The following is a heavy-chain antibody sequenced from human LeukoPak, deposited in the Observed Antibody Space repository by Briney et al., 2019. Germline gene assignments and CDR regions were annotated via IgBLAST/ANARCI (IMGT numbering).Heavy chain of an antibody. J-gene: IGHJ4*02. CDR1: GGSITSYF. D-gene: IGHD3-10*01. V-gene: IGHV4-59*08. CDR2: IYFSGTT. CDR3: ARHHDGSVRFDR. Sequence: DPSETLSLTCTVSGGSITSYFWSWIRQSPGMGLEWIGYIYFSGTTNYNPSLKSRVTISVDTSKNQFSLKLNSVTAADTAVYYCARHHDGSVRFDRWGQGTLVTVSS.